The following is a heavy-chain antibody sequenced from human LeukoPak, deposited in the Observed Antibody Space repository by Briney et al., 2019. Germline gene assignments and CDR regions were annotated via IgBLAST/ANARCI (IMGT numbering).Heavy chain of an antibody. CDR1: GDSVSSNSAA. Sequence: SQTLSLTCAISGDSVSSNSAAWNWIRQSPSRGLEWLGRTYYRSKWYNDYAVSVKSRITINPDTSKNQFSLQLNSVTPEDTAVYYCARAPFPSGYDPNYYYYMDVWGKGTTVTISS. J-gene: IGHJ6*03. V-gene: IGHV6-1*01. D-gene: IGHD5-12*01. CDR2: TYYRSKWYN. CDR3: ARAPFPSGYDPNYYYYMDV.